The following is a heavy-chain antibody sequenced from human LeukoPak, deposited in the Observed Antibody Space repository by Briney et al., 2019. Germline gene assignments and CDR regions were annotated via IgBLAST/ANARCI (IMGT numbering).Heavy chain of an antibody. CDR3: ARTSSSWYSQIDY. CDR2: IYTSGST. D-gene: IGHD6-13*01. Sequence: SETLSLTCAVYGGSFSGYYWSWVRQPAGKGLEWIGRIYTSGSTNYNPSLKSRVTMSVDTSKNQFSLKLSSVTAADTAVYYCARTSSSWYSQIDYWGQGTLVTVSS. CDR1: GGSFSGYY. J-gene: IGHJ4*02. V-gene: IGHV4-59*10.